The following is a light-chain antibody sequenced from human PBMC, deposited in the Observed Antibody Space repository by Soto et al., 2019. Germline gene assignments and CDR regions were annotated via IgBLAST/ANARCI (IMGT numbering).Light chain of an antibody. CDR1: QGISSH. Sequence: DIQLTQSPSFLSASVGDRVIITCRASQGISSHLAWYQQEPGKAPKLLIYVASTLQTGVQSRYSGSGSGTKFTFTISSLHPEDFATYYCQQFNSYPISFGQGTRREIK. CDR2: VAS. V-gene: IGKV1-9*01. J-gene: IGKJ5*01. CDR3: QQFNSYPIS.